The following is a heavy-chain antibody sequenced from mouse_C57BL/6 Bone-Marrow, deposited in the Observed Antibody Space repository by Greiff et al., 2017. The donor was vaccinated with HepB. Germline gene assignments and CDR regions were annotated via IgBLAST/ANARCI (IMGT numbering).Heavy chain of an antibody. V-gene: IGHV1-55*01. D-gene: IGHD1-1*01. CDR3: ARSLIYYYGSSYYAMDY. Sequence: QVQLQQPGAELVKPGASVKMSCKASGYTFTSYWITWVKQRPGQGLEWIGDIYPGSGSNNYNEKFKSKATLTVDTSSSTAYMQLSSLTSEDSAVYYCARSLIYYYGSSYYAMDYWGQGTSVTVSS. CDR2: IYPGSGSN. J-gene: IGHJ4*01. CDR1: GYTFTSYW.